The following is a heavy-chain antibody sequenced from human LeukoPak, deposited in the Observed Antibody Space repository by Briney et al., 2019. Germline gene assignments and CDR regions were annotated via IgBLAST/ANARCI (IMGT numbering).Heavy chain of an antibody. D-gene: IGHD6-13*01. CDR3: ARHVAFWAAAGIPDY. J-gene: IGHJ4*02. V-gene: IGHV4-39*01. CDR1: GGSISSYY. CDR2: IYYSGST. Sequence: SETLSLTCTVSGGSISSYYWGWIRQPPGKGLEWIGSIYYSGSTYYNPSLKSRVTISVDTSKNQFSLKLSSVTAADTAVYYCARHVAFWAAAGIPDYWGQGTLVTVSS.